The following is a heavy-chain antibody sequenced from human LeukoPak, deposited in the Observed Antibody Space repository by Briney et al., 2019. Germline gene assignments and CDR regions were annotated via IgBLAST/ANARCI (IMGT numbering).Heavy chain of an antibody. CDR3: ARGPRGIVATALDY. CDR1: GFTFSSYS. D-gene: IGHD5-12*01. Sequence: GGSLRLSCAASGFTFSSYSMNWVRQAPGKGLEWVSSISSSSSYIYYADSVKGRFTISRDNAKTSLYLQMNSLRAEDTAVYYCARGPRGIVATALDYWGQGTLVTVSS. V-gene: IGHV3-21*01. J-gene: IGHJ4*02. CDR2: ISSSSSYI.